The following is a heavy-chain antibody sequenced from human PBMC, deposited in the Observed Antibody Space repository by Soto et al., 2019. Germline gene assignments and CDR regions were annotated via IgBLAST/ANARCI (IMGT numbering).Heavy chain of an antibody. J-gene: IGHJ5*02. Sequence: QVQLVQSGAEVRRTGSSVKVSCKASGGSFSYYAFSWVRQGPGQGLEGMGGIIPLFGTTKYAQTFQGRVTITADESTKIVYMELSSLRVEDTAVYYCARSGEAYYDVLTGYYKGIWFDPWGEGALGTVST. CDR3: ARSGEAYYDVLTGYYKGIWFDP. V-gene: IGHV1-69*01. CDR2: IIPLFGTT. D-gene: IGHD3-9*01. CDR1: GGSFSYYA.